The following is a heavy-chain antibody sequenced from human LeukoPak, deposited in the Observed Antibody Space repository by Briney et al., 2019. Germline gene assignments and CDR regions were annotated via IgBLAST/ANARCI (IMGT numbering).Heavy chain of an antibody. CDR3: ARDGKYYTPGIDY. V-gene: IGHV3-15*01. Sequence: PGGSLRLSCAASGFTFSNAWMSWVRQAPGKGLEWVGRIKSKTDGGTTDYAAPVKGRFTISRDDSKNTLYLQMNSLKTEDTAVYYCARDGKYYTPGIDYWGQGTLVTVSS. CDR1: GFTFSNAW. D-gene: IGHD3-10*01. CDR2: IKSKTDGGTT. J-gene: IGHJ4*02.